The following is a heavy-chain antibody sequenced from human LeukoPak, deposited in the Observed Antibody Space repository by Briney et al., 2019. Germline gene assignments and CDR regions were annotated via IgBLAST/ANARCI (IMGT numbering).Heavy chain of an antibody. CDR1: GFTFSNYW. CDR2: INRDGSDK. V-gene: IGHV3-7*04. CDR3: ARAIEGAYDL. D-gene: IGHD5-12*01. J-gene: IGHJ4*02. Sequence: PGGSLRLSCATSGFTFSNYWMTWVRQAPGKWLEWVANINRDGSDKYYMASVQGRFTFSRDNAKNSLSLQMNSLRAEDTAVYFCARAIEGAYDLWGQGTLVTVSS.